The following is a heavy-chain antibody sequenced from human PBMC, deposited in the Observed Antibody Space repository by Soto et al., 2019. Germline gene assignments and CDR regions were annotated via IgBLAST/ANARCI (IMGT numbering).Heavy chain of an antibody. Sequence: GGSLRLSCAASGFTFTSYAMSWVRQAPGKGLKCVSAISGSGGSSYYADSVNGRFTISRDNSKNTRFLQMNSLRAEDTAVYYCAKALRYFDWLVRPWNAMDVWGQGTTVTVSS. CDR1: GFTFTSYA. D-gene: IGHD3-9*01. CDR3: AKALRYFDWLVRPWNAMDV. J-gene: IGHJ6*02. V-gene: IGHV3-23*01. CDR2: ISGSGGSS.